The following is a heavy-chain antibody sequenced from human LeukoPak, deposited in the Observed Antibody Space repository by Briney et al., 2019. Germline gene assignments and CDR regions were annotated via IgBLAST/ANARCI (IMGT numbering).Heavy chain of an antibody. CDR1: GFTFSSYA. J-gene: IGHJ4*02. CDR2: ISGSGGTT. Sequence: GGSLRLSCAASGFTFSSYAMSWVREAPGKGLEWVSLISGSGGTTYYADSVKGRFTISRDTSNTTLSLQMNNLRADDTAVYYCAKEADNSGWYVDFWGQGTLVTVSS. V-gene: IGHV3-23*01. D-gene: IGHD6-19*01. CDR3: AKEADNSGWYVDF.